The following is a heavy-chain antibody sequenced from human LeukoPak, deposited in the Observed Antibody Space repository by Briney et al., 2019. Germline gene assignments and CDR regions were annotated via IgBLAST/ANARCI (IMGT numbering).Heavy chain of an antibody. J-gene: IGHJ4*02. D-gene: IGHD4-17*01. V-gene: IGHV3-30*03. CDR2: ISYDGSNK. Sequence: GGSLRLSCAASGFTFSSYGMHWVRQAPGKGLEWVAVISYDGSNKYYADSVKGRFTISRDNSKNTLYLQMNSLSAEDTAVYYCAGEGAHGDYDYWGQGTLVTVSS. CDR1: GFTFSSYG. CDR3: AGEGAHGDYDY.